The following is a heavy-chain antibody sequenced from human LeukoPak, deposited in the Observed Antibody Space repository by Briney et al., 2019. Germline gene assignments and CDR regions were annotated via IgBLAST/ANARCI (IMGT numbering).Heavy chain of an antibody. Sequence: GGSLRLSCVASGFTFTNYGMHWVRQAPGKGLEWVAAILYDGSKKYCADSVKGRFSIYRDNSNYTLYLQMNSLRAEDTAVYYCARGPRKGLEVDYWGQGTLVTVSS. CDR1: GFTFTNYG. D-gene: IGHD1-1*01. J-gene: IGHJ4*02. V-gene: IGHV3-30*03. CDR3: ARGPRKGLEVDY. CDR2: ILYDGSKK.